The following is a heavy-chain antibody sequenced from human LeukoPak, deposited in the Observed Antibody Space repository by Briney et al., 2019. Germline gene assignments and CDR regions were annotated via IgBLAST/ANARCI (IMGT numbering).Heavy chain of an antibody. CDR3: AKSRYDFWSGPGGWFDP. Sequence: ASVKVSCKASGYTFTSYGISWVRQAPGQGLEWIGWISAYNGNTNYAQKFEGRVTMTTDTSTSTAYMELRSLRSDDTAVYYCAKSRYDFWSGPGGWFDPWGQGTLVTVSS. CDR2: ISAYNGNT. D-gene: IGHD3-3*01. CDR1: GYTFTSYG. V-gene: IGHV1-18*01. J-gene: IGHJ5*02.